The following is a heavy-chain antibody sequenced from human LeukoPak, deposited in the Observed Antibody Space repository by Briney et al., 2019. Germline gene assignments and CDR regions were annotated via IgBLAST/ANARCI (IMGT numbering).Heavy chain of an antibody. CDR3: AKDSGPYYYGSGSSYYFDY. CDR1: GFTFDDYA. D-gene: IGHD3-10*01. V-gene: IGHV3-9*01. J-gene: IGHJ4*02. Sequence: GGSLRLSCAASGFTFDDYAMHWVRQAPGKGLEWVSGISWNSGSIGYADSVKGRFTISRDNAKNSLYLQMNSLRAEDTALYYCAKDSGPYYYGSGSSYYFDYWGQGTLVTVSS. CDR2: ISWNSGSI.